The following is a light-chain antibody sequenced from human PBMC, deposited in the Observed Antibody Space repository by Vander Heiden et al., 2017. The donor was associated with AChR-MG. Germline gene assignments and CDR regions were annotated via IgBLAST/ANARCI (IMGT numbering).Light chain of an antibody. CDR2: EDN. CDR1: GGSIASNY. Sequence: NFVLTQHHSVSESPGKTVTISCTRSGGSIASNYVQWYQQRPGSAPTTVIFEDNHRPSGVPDRFSGSIDSSSNSASLIISGLKTEDEADYYCQSYDDTNHGVFGGGTKLTVL. CDR3: QSYDDTNHGV. J-gene: IGLJ2*01. V-gene: IGLV6-57*03.